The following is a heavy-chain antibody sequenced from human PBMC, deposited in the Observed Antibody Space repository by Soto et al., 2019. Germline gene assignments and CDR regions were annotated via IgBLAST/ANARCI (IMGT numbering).Heavy chain of an antibody. V-gene: IGHV3-23*01. CDR2: ISGSGGST. D-gene: IGHD7-27*01. J-gene: IGHJ3*02. Sequence: GGSLRLSCAASGFTFSSYAMSWVRQAPGKGLEWVSAISGSGGSTYYADSVKGRFTISRDNSKNTLYLQMNSLRAEDTAVYYSAKVVSGAFDAFDIWGQGTMVTVSS. CDR3: AKVVSGAFDAFDI. CDR1: GFTFSSYA.